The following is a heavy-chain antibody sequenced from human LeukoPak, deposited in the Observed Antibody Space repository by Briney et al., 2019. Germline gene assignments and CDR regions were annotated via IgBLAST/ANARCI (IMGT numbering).Heavy chain of an antibody. J-gene: IGHJ5*02. D-gene: IGHD3-10*01. CDR3: ASSTMVRGVFDRHGWFDP. V-gene: IGHV4-34*01. CDR2: INHSGST. Sequence: PSETLSLTCAVYGGSFSGYYWSWIRQPPGKGLEWIVEINHSGSTNYNPSLKSRVTISVDTSKNQFSLKLSSVTAADTAVYYCASSTMVRGVFDRHGWFDPWGQGTLVTVSS. CDR1: GGSFSGYY.